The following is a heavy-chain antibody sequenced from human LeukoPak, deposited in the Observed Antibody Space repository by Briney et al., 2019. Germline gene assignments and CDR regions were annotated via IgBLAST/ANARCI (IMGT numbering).Heavy chain of an antibody. V-gene: IGHV3-48*03. D-gene: IGHD6-6*01. CDR3: APISSSSVSG. CDR2: ISGSGSTI. Sequence: PGGSLRLSCAASGFTFSSYEMNWVRQAPGKGLEWVSYISGSGSTIYYADSVKGRFTISRDNAKDSLYLQMNSLRAEDTAVYFCAPISSSSVSGWGQGTLVTVSS. J-gene: IGHJ4*02. CDR1: GFTFSSYE.